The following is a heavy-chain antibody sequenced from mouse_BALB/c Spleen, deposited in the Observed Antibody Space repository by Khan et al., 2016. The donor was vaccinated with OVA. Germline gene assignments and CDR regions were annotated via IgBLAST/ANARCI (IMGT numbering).Heavy chain of an antibody. V-gene: IGHV9-3-1*01. CDR1: RYTFTNYV. CDR2: MNTYTGEP. Sequence: QSQLVQSGPELKKPGETVKISCKASRYTFTNYVMNWVKQAPGKGLKWMGWMNTYTGEPTYSDDFKGRFAFSLETSASTAYLQINNLKNEDTATYFCARGNRDFDYWGQGTTRTVSS. CDR3: ARGNRDFDY. D-gene: IGHD2-1*01. J-gene: IGHJ2*01.